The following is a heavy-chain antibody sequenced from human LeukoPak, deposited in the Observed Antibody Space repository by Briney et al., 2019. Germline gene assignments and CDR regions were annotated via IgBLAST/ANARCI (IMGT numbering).Heavy chain of an antibody. CDR2: IYSSGST. V-gene: IGHV4-59*01. CDR1: GGSFSGYY. CDR3: ARSDYGDFFDY. Sequence: PSETLSLTCAVYGGSFSGYYWSWIRQPPGKGLEWVGYIYSSGSTIYNPSLESRVTISIDTSKNLFSLKLSSVTAADTAAYYCARSDYGDFFDYWGQGTLVTVSS. D-gene: IGHD4-17*01. J-gene: IGHJ4*02.